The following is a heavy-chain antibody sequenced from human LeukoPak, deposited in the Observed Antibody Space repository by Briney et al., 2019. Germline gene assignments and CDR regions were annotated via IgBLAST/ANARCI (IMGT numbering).Heavy chain of an antibody. CDR1: GGSFNGYY. V-gene: IGHV4-34*01. Sequence: SETLSLTCAVYGGSFNGYYWSWIRQPPGKGLEWIGEINHSGSTNYNPSLKSRVTISVDTSKNQFSLKLSSVTAADTAVYDCARVKGSGRRGLDYWGQGTLVTVSS. CDR3: ARVKGSGRRGLDY. CDR2: INHSGST. J-gene: IGHJ4*02. D-gene: IGHD3-10*01.